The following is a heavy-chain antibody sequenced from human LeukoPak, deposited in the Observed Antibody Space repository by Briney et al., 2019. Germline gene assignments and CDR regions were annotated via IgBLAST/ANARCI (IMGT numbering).Heavy chain of an antibody. V-gene: IGHV4-59*11. CDR2: IYYTGST. J-gene: IGHJ5*02. CDR3: ARGSTGEFDP. D-gene: IGHD1-14*01. CDR1: GASISNHY. Sequence: SGTLSLTCTVSGASISNHYWSWIRQPPGKRLEWIGYIYYTGSTGHNPSLKSRVTISIDTSKNQFSLRLNSVTAADTAVYYCARGSTGEFDPWGREPWSPSPQ.